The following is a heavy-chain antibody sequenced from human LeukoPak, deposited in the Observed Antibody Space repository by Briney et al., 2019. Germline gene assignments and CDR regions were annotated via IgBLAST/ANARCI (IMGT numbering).Heavy chain of an antibody. CDR3: AIIVDTAIKDHRSRDY. V-gene: IGHV1-18*01. D-gene: IGHD5-18*01. Sequence: GASVKVSCKASGYTFTSYGISWVRQAPGQGLEWMGWISAYNGNTNYAQKLQGRVTMTTDTSTSTAYMELRSLRSDDTAVYYCAIIVDTAIKDHRSRDYWGQGTLVTVSS. J-gene: IGHJ4*02. CDR2: ISAYNGNT. CDR1: GYTFTSYG.